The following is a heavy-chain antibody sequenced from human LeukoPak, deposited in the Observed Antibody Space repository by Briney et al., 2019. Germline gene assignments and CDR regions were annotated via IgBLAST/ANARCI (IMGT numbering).Heavy chain of an antibody. CDR2: LGSKAAGGTT. CDR1: EFTLSFAW. CDR3: TAGAY. V-gene: IGHV3-15*04. J-gene: IGHJ4*02. Sequence: PGGSLRLSCVASEFTLSFAWVSWVRQAPGKGLEWVGRLGSKAAGGTTDYAAPVKDRFTISRHDSKNTLYLQMNSLKTEDTAFYYCTAGAYCGQGTLVTVSS.